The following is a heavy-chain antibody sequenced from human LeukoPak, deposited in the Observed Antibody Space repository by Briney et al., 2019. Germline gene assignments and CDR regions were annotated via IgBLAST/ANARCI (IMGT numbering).Heavy chain of an antibody. CDR1: GFPVSSNY. V-gene: IGHV3-53*01. Sequence: GESLRLSCAVSGFPVSSNYMTWVRQAPGKGLEWVSVIHSGGTTNYAHSVKGRFTISRDDSKNTLYLQMNSVRTEDTAVYYCARRNAMDVWGQGTTVIVFS. J-gene: IGHJ6*02. CDR2: IHSGGTT. CDR3: ARRNAMDV.